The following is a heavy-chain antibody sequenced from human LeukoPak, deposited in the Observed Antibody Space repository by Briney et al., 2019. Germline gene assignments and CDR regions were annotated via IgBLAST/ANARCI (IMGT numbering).Heavy chain of an antibody. D-gene: IGHD6-6*01. CDR3: ARRSSSPDGMDV. CDR1: GGSISSYY. CDR2: IYYSGST. J-gene: IGHJ6*02. Sequence: SETLSLTYTVSGGSISSYYWSWIRQPPGKGLEWIGYIYYSGSTNYNPSLKSRVTISVDTSKNQFSLKLSSVTAADTAVYYCARRSSSPDGMDVWGQGTTVTVSS. V-gene: IGHV4-59*08.